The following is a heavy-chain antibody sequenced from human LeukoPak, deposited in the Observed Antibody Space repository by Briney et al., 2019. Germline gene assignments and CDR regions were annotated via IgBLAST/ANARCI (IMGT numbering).Heavy chain of an antibody. J-gene: IGHJ6*03. CDR3: ARGVAAARAIYYYYMDV. D-gene: IGHD6-13*01. V-gene: IGHV1-8*01. CDR2: MNPNSGNT. CDR1: GYTFTSYD. Sequence: ASVKVSCKASGYTFTSYDINWVRQATGQGLEWMGWMNPNSGNTGYAQKFQGRVTMTRDTSISTAYMELSSLRSEDTAVYYCARGVAAARAIYYYYMDVWGKGTTVTVSS.